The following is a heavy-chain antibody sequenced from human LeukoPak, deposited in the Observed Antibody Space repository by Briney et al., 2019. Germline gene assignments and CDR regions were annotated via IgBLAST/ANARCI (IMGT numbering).Heavy chain of an antibody. D-gene: IGHD2-8*02. CDR2: ISSGSDYI. Sequence: GGSVKLSCVVSGFDFSSYSMNGVRQAPGKGLEWVSSISSGSDYIYYADSVKGRFTISRDNVKNSLYLQMDSLRAEDTAVYYCTRKWSMATYSDCWSQGTLVTVSS. CDR3: TRKWSMATYSDC. V-gene: IGHV3-21*01. J-gene: IGHJ4*02. CDR1: GFDFSSYS.